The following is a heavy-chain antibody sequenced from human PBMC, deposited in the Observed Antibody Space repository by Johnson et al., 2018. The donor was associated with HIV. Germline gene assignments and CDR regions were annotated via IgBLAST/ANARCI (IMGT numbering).Heavy chain of an antibody. J-gene: IGHJ3*02. V-gene: IGHV3-66*02. Sequence: VQLVESGGGLVQPGGSLRLSCEASGFTFSSYWMTWVRQAPGKGLEWVSVIYSGGSTYYADSVTGRFTISRDNSKNTLYLQMGSLRAEDMAVYYCAREGRGSSSGAFDIWGQGTMVTVSS. D-gene: IGHD6-6*01. CDR2: IYSGGST. CDR3: AREGRGSSSGAFDI. CDR1: GFTFSSYW.